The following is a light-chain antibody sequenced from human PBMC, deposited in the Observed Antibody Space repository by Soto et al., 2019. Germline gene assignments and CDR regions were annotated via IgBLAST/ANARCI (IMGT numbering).Light chain of an antibody. CDR1: SSDVGGYNY. J-gene: IGLJ2*01. V-gene: IGLV2-8*01. Sequence: QSVLTQPPSASGSPGQSVTISCTGTSSDVGGYNYVSWYQQHPGKAPNLMIYEVSKRPSGVPDRFSGSKSGNTASLTVSGLQAEDEADYYCSSYAGSNKGVFGGGTQLTVL. CDR3: SSYAGSNKGV. CDR2: EVS.